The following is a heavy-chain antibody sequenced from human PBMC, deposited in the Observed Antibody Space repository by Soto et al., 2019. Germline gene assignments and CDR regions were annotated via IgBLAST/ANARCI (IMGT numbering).Heavy chain of an antibody. CDR3: AREPHPRRYYDSSGGFDY. CDR1: GGSVSSGSYY. V-gene: IGHV4-61*01. CDR2: IYYSGST. D-gene: IGHD3-22*01. Sequence: SETLSLTCTVSGGSVSSGSYYWSWIRQPPGKGLEWIGYIYYSGSTNYNPSLKRLVTISVDTSKNQFSLKLSSVTAADTAVYYCAREPHPRRYYDSSGGFDYWGQGTLVTVSS. J-gene: IGHJ4*02.